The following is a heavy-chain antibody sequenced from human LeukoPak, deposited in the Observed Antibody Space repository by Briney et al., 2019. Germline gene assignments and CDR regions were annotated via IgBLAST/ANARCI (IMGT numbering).Heavy chain of an antibody. V-gene: IGHV1-46*01. D-gene: IGHD1-7*01. CDR1: RYTFTSYG. J-gene: IGHJ5*02. CDR2: INPSGDST. CDR3: ASESITGTTSHWFDP. Sequence: ASVKVSCKASRYTFTSYGISWVRQAPGQGLEWMGIINPSGDSTSYAQKFQGRVTMTRDTSTSTVYMELSSLRSEDTAVYYCASESITGTTSHWFDPWGQGTLVTVSS.